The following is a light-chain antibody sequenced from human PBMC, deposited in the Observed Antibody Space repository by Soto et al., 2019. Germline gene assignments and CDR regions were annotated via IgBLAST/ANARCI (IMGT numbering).Light chain of an antibody. J-gene: IGKJ5*01. Sequence: EVVMTESPATLSVXXGXXXXXXXRASQTVRNFLGWYQQKPGQAPRLLIYNVSTTATGIPDRISGSGSGTEFTLTISSLQSEDLAVYYCQQYNNWPPTFGRGTRLEI. CDR2: NVS. V-gene: IGKV3-15*01. CDR3: QQYNNWPPT. CDR1: QTVRNF.